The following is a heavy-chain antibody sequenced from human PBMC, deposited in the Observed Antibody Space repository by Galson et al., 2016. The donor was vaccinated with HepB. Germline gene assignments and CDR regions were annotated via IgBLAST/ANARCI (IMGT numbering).Heavy chain of an antibody. V-gene: IGHV5-10-1*01. D-gene: IGHD4-11*01. J-gene: IGHJ4*02. CDR1: GYSFTNYW. CDR3: ARTTDNDY. Sequence: QSGADVKKPGESLRISCKGSGYSFTNYWITWVHQMPGKGLEWMGRIDPSDSYTNYSPSFQGPVTISVDKSISTAYLQWSSLKASDTAMYYCARTTDNDYWGQGTLVTVSS. CDR2: IDPSDSYT.